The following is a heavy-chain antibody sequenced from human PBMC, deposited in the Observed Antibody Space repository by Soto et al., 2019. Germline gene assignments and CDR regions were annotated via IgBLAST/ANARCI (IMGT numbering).Heavy chain of an antibody. D-gene: IGHD3-10*01. CDR1: GFTFSYYP. Sequence: GGSLRLSCAASGFTFSYYPLHWVRRAPWKGLEWVSSISGIRDYIRYADSVKGRFTISRDNAKTSLYLQMNSLTAEDTAVYYCAREGVHNYTEYYFGYWGQGTLVAVSS. CDR2: ISGIRDYI. J-gene: IGHJ4*02. V-gene: IGHV3-21*06. CDR3: AREGVHNYTEYYFGY.